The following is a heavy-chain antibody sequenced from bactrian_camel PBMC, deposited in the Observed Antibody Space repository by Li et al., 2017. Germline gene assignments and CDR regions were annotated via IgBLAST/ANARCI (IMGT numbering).Heavy chain of an antibody. CDR1: GFTFSSYW. D-gene: IGHD5*01. CDR3: VRSRGYD. J-gene: IGHJ4*01. CDR2: ISGGGGGT. Sequence: QLVESGGGLVQPGGSLRLSCAASGFTFSSYWMGWVRQAPGKGLEWVSTISGGGGGTHYADSVKGRFTISRDNAKNTIYLQMNSLKPDDTAVYYCVRSRGYDWGQGTQVTVS. V-gene: IGHV3S25*01.